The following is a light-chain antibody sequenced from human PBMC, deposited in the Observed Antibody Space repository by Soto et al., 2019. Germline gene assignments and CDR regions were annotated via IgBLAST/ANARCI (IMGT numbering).Light chain of an antibody. CDR2: EVS. CDR3: CSYAGTYTLV. CDR1: SSDVGGYNY. Sequence: QSVLTQPASVSGSPGQSITISCTGTSSDVGGYNYVSWYQQQSGKAPKLIIHEVSNRPSGVSNRFSGSKSANTASLTISGLQAEDEADYYCCSYAGTYTLVFGGGTKLTVL. J-gene: IGLJ3*02. V-gene: IGLV2-14*01.